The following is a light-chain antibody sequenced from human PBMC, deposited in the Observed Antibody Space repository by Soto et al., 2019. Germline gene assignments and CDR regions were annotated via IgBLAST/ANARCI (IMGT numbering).Light chain of an antibody. CDR2: GAS. Sequence: EIVLTQSPGTLSLSPGERATLSCSASQSVSSSYLAWYQQKPGQAPRPLLYGASSRAIGIPDRFSGSGSGTDFTLTISRPEPEDFAVYYCQQYGSSPWTFGQGPKVEIK. CDR3: QQYGSSPWT. J-gene: IGKJ1*01. CDR1: QSVSSSY. V-gene: IGKV3-20*01.